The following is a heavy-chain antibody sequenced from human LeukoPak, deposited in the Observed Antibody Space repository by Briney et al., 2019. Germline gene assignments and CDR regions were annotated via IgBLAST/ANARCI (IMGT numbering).Heavy chain of an antibody. Sequence: SDTLSLTCTVSGGSISSYYWTWIRQAPGKGLEWIGYVYYSVRTNYNPSLKSRVSISQDTSKNQLSLKLSSATAADTAVYYCARQEIGAYHYMDLWGKGDTFTVSS. J-gene: IGHJ6*03. V-gene: IGHV4-59*08. CDR3: ARQEIGAYHYMDL. CDR2: VYYSVRT. D-gene: IGHD3-16*01. CDR1: GGSISSYY.